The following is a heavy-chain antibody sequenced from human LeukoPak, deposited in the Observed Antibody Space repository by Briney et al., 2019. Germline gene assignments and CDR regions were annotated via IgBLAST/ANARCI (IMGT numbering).Heavy chain of an antibody. V-gene: IGHV4-39*01. CDR1: GGSISSSSYY. D-gene: IGHD6-19*01. Sequence: ASETLSLTCTVSGGSISSSSYYWGWIRQPPGKGLEWIGSIYYSGSTYYNPSLKSRVTISVDTSKNQFSLKLSSVTAADTAVYYCVVLAGLKYYFDYWGQGTLVTVSS. J-gene: IGHJ4*02. CDR3: VVLAGLKYYFDY. CDR2: IYYSGST.